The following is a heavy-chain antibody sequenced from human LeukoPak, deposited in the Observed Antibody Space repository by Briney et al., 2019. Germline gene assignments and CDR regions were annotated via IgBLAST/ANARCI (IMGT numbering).Heavy chain of an antibody. CDR2: ISYDGSNK. D-gene: IGHD2-15*01. CDR3: AISGLVVVAAPFDY. CDR1: GFTFSSYG. Sequence: GGSLRLSCAASGFTFSSYGMHWVRQAPGKGLEWVAVISYDGSNKYYADSAKGRFTISRDNSKNTLYLQMNSLRAEDTAVYYCAISGLVVVAAPFDYWGQGTLVTVSS. J-gene: IGHJ4*02. V-gene: IGHV3-30*03.